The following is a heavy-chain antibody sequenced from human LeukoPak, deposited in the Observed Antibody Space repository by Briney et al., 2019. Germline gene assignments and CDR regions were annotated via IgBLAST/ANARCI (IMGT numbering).Heavy chain of an antibody. CDR2: INGDGSST. CDR3: AQGGSPGAFDY. D-gene: IGHD1-26*01. J-gene: IGHJ4*02. CDR1: GFTFSGYW. V-gene: IGHV3-74*01. Sequence: GGSLRLSCAASGFTFSGYWMHWVRQAPGKGLVWASRINGDGSSTSYADSVKGRFTISRDNARNTLYLQMNSLRVEDTAVYYCAQGGSPGAFDYWGQRTLVTVSS.